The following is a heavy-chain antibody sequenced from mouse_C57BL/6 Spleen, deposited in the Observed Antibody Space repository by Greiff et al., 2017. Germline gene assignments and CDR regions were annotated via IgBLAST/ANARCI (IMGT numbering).Heavy chain of an antibody. D-gene: IGHD1-1*01. V-gene: IGHV1-59*01. CDR1: GYTFTSYW. CDR2: IEPSDSYT. CDR3: ARSTTVVATDYYAMDY. J-gene: IGHJ4*01. Sequence: QVQLKQPGAELVRPGTSVKLSCKASGYTFTSYWMHWVKQRPGQGLEWIGVIEPSDSYTNYNQKFKGKATLTVDTSSSTAYMQLSSLTSEDSAVYYCARSTTVVATDYYAMDYWGQGTSVTVSS.